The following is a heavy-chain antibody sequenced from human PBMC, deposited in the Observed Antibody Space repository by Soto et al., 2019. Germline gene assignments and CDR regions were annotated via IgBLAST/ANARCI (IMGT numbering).Heavy chain of an antibody. CDR2: INPNSGVT. J-gene: IGHJ6*03. CDR1: GDSFNDYY. Sequence: QVQLVQSGAEVRKPGASVTVSCRSSGDSFNDYYIHWVRQAPGQGLEWMGWINPNSGVTKYAQKFQGWVSMTRDTSIRTVYMQLSRLRSDDTAVYHCARESGGATATLDYYYFYMGVWGTGTTVTVSS. CDR3: ARESGGATATLDYYYFYMGV. D-gene: IGHD5-12*01. V-gene: IGHV1-2*04.